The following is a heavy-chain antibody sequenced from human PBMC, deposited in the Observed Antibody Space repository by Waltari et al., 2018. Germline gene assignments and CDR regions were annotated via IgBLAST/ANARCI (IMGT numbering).Heavy chain of an antibody. V-gene: IGHV3-48*03. D-gene: IGHD5-12*01. CDR2: ISSSGSTM. CDR3: AVVATLGSDDY. CDR1: GFTFSSYE. Sequence: EVRLVESGGGLVQPGGSLRLSCAASGFTFSSYEMNWVRQAPGKGLAWVSYISSSGSTMYYADSVKGRFTISRDNAKNSLYLQMNSVRAEDTAVYYCAVVATLGSDDYWGQGSLVTVSS. J-gene: IGHJ4*02.